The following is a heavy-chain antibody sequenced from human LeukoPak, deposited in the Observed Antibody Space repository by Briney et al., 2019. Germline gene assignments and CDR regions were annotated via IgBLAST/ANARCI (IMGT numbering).Heavy chain of an antibody. J-gene: IGHJ2*01. Sequence: GGSLRLSCAASGFTFSDYYMSWIRQAPGKGLEGVSYIRSSGSTIYYADSVKGRFTISRDNAKNSLYLQMNSLRAEDTAVYCCAREVMAYGDYVRYFDLWGRGTLVTVSS. CDR2: IRSSGSTI. CDR3: AREVMAYGDYVRYFDL. D-gene: IGHD4-17*01. V-gene: IGHV3-11*01. CDR1: GFTFSDYY.